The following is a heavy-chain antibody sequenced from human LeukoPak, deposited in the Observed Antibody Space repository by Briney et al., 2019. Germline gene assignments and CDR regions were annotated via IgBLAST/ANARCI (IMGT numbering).Heavy chain of an antibody. CDR3: AREVSSSGDY. J-gene: IGHJ4*02. D-gene: IGHD6-13*01. CDR1: GDSVSSISAA. Sequence: SQTLSLTCAISGDSVSSISAAWSWIRQSPSRGLEWLGRTFYRSKWYHDYAVSVKSRITINPDTSKNQFSLQLNSVTPEDTAVYYCAREVSSSGDYWGQGTLVIVSS. V-gene: IGHV6-1*01. CDR2: TFYRSKWYH.